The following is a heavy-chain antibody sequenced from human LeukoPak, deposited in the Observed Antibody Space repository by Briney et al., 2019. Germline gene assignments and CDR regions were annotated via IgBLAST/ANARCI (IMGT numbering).Heavy chain of an antibody. V-gene: IGHV1-18*04. D-gene: IGHD2-15*01. J-gene: IGHJ5*02. CDR3: ARDGYCSGGSCYRDNWFDP. CDR2: ISAYNGNT. Sequence: ASVKVSRKASGYTFTTYGISWVRQAPGQGLEWMGWISAYNGNTNYAQKLQGRVTMTTDTSTSTAYMELRSLRSDDTAVYYCARDGYCSGGSCYRDNWFDPWGQGTLVTVSS. CDR1: GYTFTTYG.